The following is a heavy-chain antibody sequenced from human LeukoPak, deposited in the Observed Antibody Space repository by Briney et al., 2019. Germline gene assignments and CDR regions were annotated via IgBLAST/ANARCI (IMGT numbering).Heavy chain of an antibody. CDR3: AKIHSSSYYYGMDV. J-gene: IGHJ6*02. CDR1: GFTFGTYG. Sequence: GGPLRLSCAASGFTFGTYGMHWVRQAPGKGLDWVAVISDDGSNTYYADSVKGRFTISRDNSKNTLYLQMNSLRAEDTAVYYCAKIHSSSYYYGMDVWGQGTTVTVSS. V-gene: IGHV3-30*18. D-gene: IGHD6-6*01. CDR2: ISDDGSNT.